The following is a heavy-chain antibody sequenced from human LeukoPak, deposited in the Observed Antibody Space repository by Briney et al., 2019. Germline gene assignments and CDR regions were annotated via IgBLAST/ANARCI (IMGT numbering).Heavy chain of an antibody. Sequence: PSETLSLTCIASGGSVSSGSYYWNWIRQPPGKGLEWIGSIYYSGSTNYNPSLKSRVTISVDTSKNHFSLKLSSVTAADTAVYYCARDRAVRYFDYWGQGTLVTVSS. V-gene: IGHV4-61*03. J-gene: IGHJ4*02. CDR1: GGSVSSGSYY. D-gene: IGHD3-10*01. CDR2: IYYSGST. CDR3: ARDRAVRYFDY.